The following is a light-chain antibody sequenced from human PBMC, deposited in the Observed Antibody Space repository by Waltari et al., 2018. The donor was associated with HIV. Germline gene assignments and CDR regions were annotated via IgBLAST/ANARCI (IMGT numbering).Light chain of an antibody. CDR1: SYNIGAGYD. CDR3: QSYDSSLSGGV. J-gene: IGLJ3*02. CDR2: GNS. V-gene: IGLV1-40*01. Sequence: QSALTQPPSVSGAPGQRVTISCTGSSYNIGAGYDVHWYQQVPGTAPKLLIYGNSNRPSGVPDRFSVSKSGTSASLAVTGLQAEDGADYYCQSYDSSLSGGVFGGGTKLTVL.